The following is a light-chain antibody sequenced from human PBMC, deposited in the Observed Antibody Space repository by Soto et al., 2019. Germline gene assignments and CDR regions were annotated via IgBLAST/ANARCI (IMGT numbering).Light chain of an antibody. J-gene: IGKJ2*01. CDR1: QSVRSN. CDR3: QHYNNWPPYT. V-gene: IGKV3-15*01. Sequence: EIVMTQSPATLSVSPGDRATLSCRASQSVRSNLAWYQQKPGQAPRLLIYGASTRATGIPARFSGSGSGTEFTLTISSLQSEDFAVYYCQHYNNWPPYTFGQGTRLEIK. CDR2: GAS.